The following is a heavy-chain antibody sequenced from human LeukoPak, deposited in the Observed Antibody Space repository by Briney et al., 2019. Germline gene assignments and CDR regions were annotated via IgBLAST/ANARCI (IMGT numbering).Heavy chain of an antibody. CDR2: INHSGST. J-gene: IGHJ4*02. Sequence: PSETLSLTCAVYGGSFSGYYWSWIRQPPGKGLEWIGEINHSGSTNYNPSLKSRVTISVDTSKNQFSLKLSSVTAADTAVYYCARGRPWGYSIDYWGQGTLVTVSS. CDR3: ARGRPWGYSIDY. CDR1: GGSFSGYY. V-gene: IGHV4-34*01. D-gene: IGHD5-18*01.